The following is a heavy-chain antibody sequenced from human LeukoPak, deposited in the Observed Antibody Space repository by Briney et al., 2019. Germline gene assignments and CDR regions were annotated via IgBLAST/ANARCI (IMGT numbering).Heavy chain of an antibody. Sequence: GGSLRLSCAASGFTFSSYWMSWVRQAPGKGLEWVANIKQDGSEKYYVDSVKGRFTISRDNAKNSLYLQVNSLRAEDTAVYYCAREFDTAMEEYYFDYWGQGTLVTVSS. CDR2: IKQDGSEK. D-gene: IGHD5-18*01. J-gene: IGHJ4*02. V-gene: IGHV3-7*03. CDR3: AREFDTAMEEYYFDY. CDR1: GFTFSSYW.